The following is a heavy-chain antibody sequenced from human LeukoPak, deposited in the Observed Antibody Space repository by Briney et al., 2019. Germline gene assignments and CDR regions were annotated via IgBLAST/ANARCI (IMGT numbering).Heavy chain of an antibody. J-gene: IGHJ6*03. CDR1: GYTFTGYY. CDR2: INPNSGGT. Sequence: GASVKVSCKASGYTFTGYYMHWVRQAPGQGLEWMGRINPNSGGTNYAQKFQGRVTMTRDTSISTAYMELSRLRSEDTAVYYCARGPDIVLIESYMDVWGKGTTVTVSS. V-gene: IGHV1-2*06. D-gene: IGHD2-8*01. CDR3: ARGPDIVLIESYMDV.